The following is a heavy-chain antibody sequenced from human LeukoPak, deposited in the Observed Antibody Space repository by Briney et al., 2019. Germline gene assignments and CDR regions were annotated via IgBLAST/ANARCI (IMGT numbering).Heavy chain of an antibody. J-gene: IGHJ4*02. CDR3: ARQSLSLDTGFDY. Sequence: GGSLRLSCAASGFTFSSYWMSWVRQMPGKGLEWMGIIYPGDSDTGYSPSFQGQVTISADKSISTAYLQWSSLKASDTAMYYCARQSLSLDTGFDYWGQGTLVTVSS. CDR2: IYPGDSDT. V-gene: IGHV5-51*01. CDR1: GFTFSSYW.